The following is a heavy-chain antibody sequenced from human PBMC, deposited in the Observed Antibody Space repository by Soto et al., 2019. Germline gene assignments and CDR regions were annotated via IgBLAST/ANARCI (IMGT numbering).Heavy chain of an antibody. D-gene: IGHD6-6*01. CDR2: ISHSGST. CDR3: ARGFEQQLVLYYYYGMDV. J-gene: IGHJ6*02. V-gene: IGHV4-34*01. Sequence: PSETLSLTCAVYVGSFSGYYWRWIRQPPGKGLEWIGEISHSGSTNYNPSLKSRVTISVDTSKNQFSLTLNSVTAADRAVYYCARGFEQQLVLYYYYGMDVWGQGTPVT. CDR1: VGSFSGYY.